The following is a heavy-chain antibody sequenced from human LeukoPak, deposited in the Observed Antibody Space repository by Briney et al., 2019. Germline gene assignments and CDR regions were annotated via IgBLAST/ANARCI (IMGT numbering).Heavy chain of an antibody. CDR2: ISSSSSTI. V-gene: IGHV3-48*02. CDR1: GFTFSSYS. J-gene: IGHJ6*02. D-gene: IGHD3-10*01. Sequence: GGSLRLSCAASGFTFSSYSMNWVRQAPGKGLEWVSYISSSSSTIYYADSVKGRFTISRDNAKNSLYLQMNSLRDEDTAVYYCARDGFVLWFGELLGSHYGMDVWGQGTTVTVSS. CDR3: ARDGFVLWFGELLGSHYGMDV.